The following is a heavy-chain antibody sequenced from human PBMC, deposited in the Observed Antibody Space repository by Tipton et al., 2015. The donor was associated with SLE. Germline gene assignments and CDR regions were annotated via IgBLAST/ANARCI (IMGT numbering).Heavy chain of an antibody. CDR2: IYTSGST. Sequence: LRLSCTVSGGSISSYYWSWIRQPAGKGLEWIGRIYTSGSTNYNPSLKSRVTMSVDTSKNQFSLKLSSVTAAATAVYYCARGGSLGSHFDYWGQGTLVTVSS. D-gene: IGHD1-26*01. CDR3: ARGGSLGSHFDY. CDR1: GGSISSYY. J-gene: IGHJ4*02. V-gene: IGHV4-4*07.